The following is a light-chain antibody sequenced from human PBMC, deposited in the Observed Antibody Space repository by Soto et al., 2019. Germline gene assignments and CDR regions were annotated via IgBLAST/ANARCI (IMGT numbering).Light chain of an antibody. V-gene: IGKV1-27*01. CDR2: AAS. J-gene: IGKJ4*01. Sequence: DIQMTQSPSSLSASVGDRVTIPCRASQGINNYLAWYQQKPGKVPKLLIYAASTLQSGVPSRFSGSGSGTDFTLTISSLQPEDVATYYWQKYNSAPLTCGGGTNVEIK. CDR3: QKYNSAPLT. CDR1: QGINNY.